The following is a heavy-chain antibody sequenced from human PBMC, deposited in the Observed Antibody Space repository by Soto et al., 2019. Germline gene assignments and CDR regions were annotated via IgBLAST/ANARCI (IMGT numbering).Heavy chain of an antibody. CDR1: GGSFSGYY. Sequence: QVQLQQWGAGLLKPSETLSLTCAVYGGSFSGYYWSWIRQPPGKGLEWIGEINHSGSTNYNPSLKCRVTISVDTSKNQFSLKLSSVTAADTAVYYCARGSSGYDTVTTPTSRFDYWGQGTLVTVSS. V-gene: IGHV4-34*01. D-gene: IGHD4-17*01. CDR2: INHSGST. J-gene: IGHJ4*02. CDR3: ARGSSGYDTVTTPTSRFDY.